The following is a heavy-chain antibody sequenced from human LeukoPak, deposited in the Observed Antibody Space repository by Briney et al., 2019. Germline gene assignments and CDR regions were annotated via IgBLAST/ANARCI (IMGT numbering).Heavy chain of an antibody. CDR1: VGSISSGSYY. J-gene: IGHJ4*02. D-gene: IGHD1-26*01. CDR2: IYTSGST. V-gene: IGHV4-61*02. CDR3: ARTIVGATDY. Sequence: KPSETLSLTCTVSVGSISSGSYYWSWIRQPAGKGLEWIGRIYTSGSTNYNPSLKSRVTISVDTSKNQFSLKLSSVTAADTAVYYCARTIVGATDYWGQGTLVTVSS.